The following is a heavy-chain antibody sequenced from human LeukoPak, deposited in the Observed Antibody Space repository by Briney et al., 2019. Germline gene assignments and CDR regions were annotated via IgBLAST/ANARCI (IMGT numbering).Heavy chain of an antibody. CDR3: ARDLGSGWYGS. V-gene: IGHV3-7*01. J-gene: IGHJ3*01. Sequence: GGSLRLSCAASGFTFSSYAMSWVRQAPGKGLEWVANIKPDGSDKSYLDSVKGRFTISRDNAKSSLFLQVNSLRAEDTAVYYCARDLGSGWYGSWGQGTMVTVSS. D-gene: IGHD6-19*01. CDR1: GFTFSSYA. CDR2: IKPDGSDK.